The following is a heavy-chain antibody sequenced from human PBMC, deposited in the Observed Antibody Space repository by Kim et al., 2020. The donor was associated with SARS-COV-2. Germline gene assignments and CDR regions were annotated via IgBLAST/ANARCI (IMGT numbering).Heavy chain of an antibody. CDR1: GFTFSSYE. CDR2: ISSSGNTI. Sequence: GGSLRLSCAASGFTFSSYEMNWVRQAPGKGLEWVSYISSSGNTIYYADSVKGRFTISRDNANNSLYLQMNSLRAEDTAVYYCARDARSVHDYWGQGTLVTVSS. D-gene: IGHD3-3*01. CDR3: ARDARSVHDY. V-gene: IGHV3-48*03. J-gene: IGHJ4*02.